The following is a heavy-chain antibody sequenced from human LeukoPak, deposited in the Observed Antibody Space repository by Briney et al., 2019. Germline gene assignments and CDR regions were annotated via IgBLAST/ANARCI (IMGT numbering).Heavy chain of an antibody. CDR2: MNPNSGNT. Sequence: GASVKVSCKASGYTFTSYDINWVRQATGQGLEWMGWMNPNSGNTGYAQKFQGRVTMTRNTSISTAYMELSSLRSEDTAVYYCARDQDIVVVVAALRQREMGGFDPWGQGTLVTASS. CDR3: ARDQDIVVVVAALRQREMGGFDP. D-gene: IGHD2-15*01. V-gene: IGHV1-8*01. CDR1: GYTFTSYD. J-gene: IGHJ5*02.